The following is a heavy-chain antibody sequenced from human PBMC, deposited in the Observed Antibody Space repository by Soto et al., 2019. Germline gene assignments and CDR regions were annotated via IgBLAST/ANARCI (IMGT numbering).Heavy chain of an antibody. CDR1: GFTFSSYA. CDR3: AKGTYYYGSAPYYFDY. Sequence: GGSLRLSCAASGFTFSSYAMSWVRQAPGKGLEWVSGISDSGGSTYYADSLKGRFNIARDNSKNTLYLQMNSLSAEDTAVYYCAKGTYYYGSAPYYFDYWGQGTLVTVSS. J-gene: IGHJ4*02. CDR2: ISDSGGST. V-gene: IGHV3-23*01. D-gene: IGHD3-10*01.